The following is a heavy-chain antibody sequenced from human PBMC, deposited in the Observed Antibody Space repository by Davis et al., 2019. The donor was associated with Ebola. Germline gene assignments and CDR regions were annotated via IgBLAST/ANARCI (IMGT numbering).Heavy chain of an antibody. V-gene: IGHV7-4-1*02. CDR1: GYTFTTDA. Sequence: AASVKVSCKASGYTFTTDAINWVRQAPGQGLEWMGWIHTNTGNPTYVQDFTGRFVFSLDTSVSTAYLQINSLKAEDTAVFYCAKGPASRLNYWGQGTLVTVSS. CDR2: IHTNTGNP. CDR3: AKGPASRLNY. J-gene: IGHJ4*02. D-gene: IGHD2-2*01.